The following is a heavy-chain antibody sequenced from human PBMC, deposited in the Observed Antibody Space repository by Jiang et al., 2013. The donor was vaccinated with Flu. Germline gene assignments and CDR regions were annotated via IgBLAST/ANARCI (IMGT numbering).Heavy chain of an antibody. CDR1: GFRFGDYA. V-gene: IGHV3-49*03. Sequence: CTASGFRFGDYAVSWLRQAPGKGLEWVGFIRNKLYRGTTDYAASVKGRFTISRDDSKSIAYLQMSSLKTEDTAVYYCTRDLVRDVILIPATYFDYWGQGALVTVSS. CDR2: IRNKLYRGTT. CDR3: TRDLVRDVILIPATYFDY. J-gene: IGHJ4*02. D-gene: IGHD2-2*01.